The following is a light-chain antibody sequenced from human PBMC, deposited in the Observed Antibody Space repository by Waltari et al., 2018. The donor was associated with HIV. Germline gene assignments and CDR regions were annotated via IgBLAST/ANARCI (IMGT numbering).Light chain of an antibody. J-gene: IGKJ2*01. CDR1: QSVTTS. Sequence: LTQSPATLSLSPGERATLSCRASQSVTTSHLKPGQPPRLLLYITSNKATGVPASFSGMVSGTDFTLTISSLEPADSAVYVCHQRTDWPPRHTFGQGTKLEI. CDR3: HQRTDWPPRHT. CDR2: ITS. V-gene: IGKV3-11*01.